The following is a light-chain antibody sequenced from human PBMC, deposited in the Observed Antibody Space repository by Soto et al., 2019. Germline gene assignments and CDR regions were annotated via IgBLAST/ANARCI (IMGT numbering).Light chain of an antibody. CDR2: DVS. Sequence: QSALTHPRSVSGSPGQSVTISCTGTSSDVGGYNYVSWYQQHPGKAPKLMIYDVSKRPSGVPDRFSGSKSGNTASLTISGLQAEDEADYYCCSYAGSYSRVFGGGTKVTVL. V-gene: IGLV2-11*01. CDR3: CSYAGSYSRV. CDR1: SSDVGGYNY. J-gene: IGLJ3*02.